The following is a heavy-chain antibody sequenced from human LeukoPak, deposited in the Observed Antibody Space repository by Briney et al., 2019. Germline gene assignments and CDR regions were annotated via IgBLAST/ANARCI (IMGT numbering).Heavy chain of an antibody. V-gene: IGHV3-23*01. CDR3: AKDRHSSSWYSFDY. J-gene: IGHJ4*02. Sequence: GGSLRLSCAASGFTFSSYVMSWVRQAPGKGLEWVSTISGGGGSTYYANSVKGRFTVSRDNSKNTLYLQMNSLRAEDTAVYYCAKDRHSSSWYSFDYWGQGTLVTVSS. CDR1: GFTFSSYV. D-gene: IGHD6-13*01. CDR2: ISGGGGST.